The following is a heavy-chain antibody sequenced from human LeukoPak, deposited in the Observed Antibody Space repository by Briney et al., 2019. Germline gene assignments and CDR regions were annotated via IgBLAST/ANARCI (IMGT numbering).Heavy chain of an antibody. CDR1: GGSISSTSYY. D-gene: IGHD3-10*01. J-gene: IGHJ3*02. Sequence: SETLSLTCTVSGGSISSTSYYWGWLRQPPGEGLEWIGGIYYSGSTYYNPSLKSRVTISLDTSKNQFSLKLSSVTAADTAVYYCARSDGYGLVGIWGQGTMVTVSS. V-gene: IGHV4-39*07. CDR2: IYYSGST. CDR3: ARSDGYGLVGI.